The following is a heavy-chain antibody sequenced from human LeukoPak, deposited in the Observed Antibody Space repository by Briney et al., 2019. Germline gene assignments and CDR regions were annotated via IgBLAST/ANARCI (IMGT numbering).Heavy chain of an antibody. CDR1: GYTFTSYY. D-gene: IGHD3/OR15-3a*01. J-gene: IGHJ4*02. CDR2: INPRGGIA. V-gene: IGHV1-46*01. CDR3: ARSDFWTGAPFDY. Sequence: GASVKVSCTASGYTFTSYYVHWVRQAPGQGLEWMGMINPRGGIANYAQKFQGRVTLTRDTSTSTAYMDLSSLRSEDTAVYYCARSDFWTGAPFDYWGQGTLVPVSS.